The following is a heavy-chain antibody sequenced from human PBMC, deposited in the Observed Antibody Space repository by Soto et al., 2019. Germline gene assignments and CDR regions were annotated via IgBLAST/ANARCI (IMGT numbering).Heavy chain of an antibody. Sequence: PSETLSLTCFVSGDSINNTYWWSWVRQAPGKGLEWIGEIYHTGGRSYMPSLRGRITLSVDTSKNQFSLRLTSVTAADTAVYYCARDRPHLHETTGRIDSWGQGMLVTVSS. J-gene: IGHJ4*02. CDR2: IYHTGGR. CDR3: ARDRPHLHETTGRIDS. D-gene: IGHD1-7*01. V-gene: IGHV4-4*02. CDR1: GDSINNTYW.